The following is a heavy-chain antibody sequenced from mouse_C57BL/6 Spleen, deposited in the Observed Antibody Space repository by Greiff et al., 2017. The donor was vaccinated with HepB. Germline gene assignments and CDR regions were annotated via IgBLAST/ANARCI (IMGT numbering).Heavy chain of an antibody. Sequence: QVQLKESGAELARPGASVKLSCKASGYTFTSYGISWVKQRTGQGLEWIGEIYPRSGNTYYNEKFKGKATLTADKSSSTAYMELRSLTSEDSAVYFCARRLYYYGSSYYFDYWGQGTTLTVSS. CDR3: ARRLYYYGSSYYFDY. CDR1: GYTFTSYG. CDR2: IYPRSGNT. V-gene: IGHV1-81*01. J-gene: IGHJ2*01. D-gene: IGHD1-1*01.